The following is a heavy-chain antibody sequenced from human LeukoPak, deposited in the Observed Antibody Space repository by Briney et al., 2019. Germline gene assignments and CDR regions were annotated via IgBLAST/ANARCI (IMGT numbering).Heavy chain of an antibody. V-gene: IGHV3-23*01. CDR3: AKVVSEGYSSGWLVDY. CDR2: ISGSGGST. Sequence: QPGGSLRLSCAASGFTFSSYAMSWVRQAPGKGLEWVSAISGSGGSTYYADSVKGRFTISRDNSKNTLYLQMNSLRAEDTAVYYCAKVVSEGYSSGWLVDYWGQGTLVTVSS. D-gene: IGHD6-19*01. CDR1: GFTFSSYA. J-gene: IGHJ4*02.